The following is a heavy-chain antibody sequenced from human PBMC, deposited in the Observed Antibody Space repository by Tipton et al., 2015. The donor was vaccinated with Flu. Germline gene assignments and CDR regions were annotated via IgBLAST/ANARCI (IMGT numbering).Heavy chain of an antibody. J-gene: IGHJ4*02. D-gene: IGHD4-23*01. Sequence: TLSLTCTVSGGSISSYYWSWIRQPPGKGLEWIGYIYYSGSTNYNPSRKSRVTISVDTSKNQFSLKLSSVTAADTAVDYCARGSKRGGNWMVVQQLDSWGQGTLVTVSS. V-gene: IGHV4-59*07. CDR2: IYYSGST. CDR1: GGSISSYY. CDR3: ARGSKRGGNWMVVQQLDS.